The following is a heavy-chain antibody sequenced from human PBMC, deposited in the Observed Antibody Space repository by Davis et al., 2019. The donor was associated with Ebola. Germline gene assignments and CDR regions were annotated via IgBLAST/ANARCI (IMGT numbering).Heavy chain of an antibody. CDR3: TTDGRIVATSDDY. Sequence: GESLKISCAASGFTFSNAWISWVRQAPGKGLEWVGRIKSKTDGGTTDYAAPVKGRFTISRDDSKNTLYLQMNSLKTEDTAVYYCTTDGRIVATSDDYWGQGTLVTVSS. J-gene: IGHJ4*02. V-gene: IGHV3-15*01. CDR2: IKSKTDGGTT. CDR1: GFTFSNAW. D-gene: IGHD5-12*01.